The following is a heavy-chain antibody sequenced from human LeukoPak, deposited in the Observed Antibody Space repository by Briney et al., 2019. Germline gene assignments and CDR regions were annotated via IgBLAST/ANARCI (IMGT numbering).Heavy chain of an antibody. CDR2: IYYSGST. J-gene: IGHJ4*02. Sequence: SETLSLTCTVSGGSISSYYWSWIRQPPGKGLEWIGYIYYSGSTNYNPSLKSRVTISVDTSKNQFSLKLSSVTAADTAVYYCARGSYSSSSQFDYWGQGTLVTVSS. CDR1: GGSISSYY. CDR3: ARGSYSSSSQFDY. V-gene: IGHV4-59*01. D-gene: IGHD6-6*01.